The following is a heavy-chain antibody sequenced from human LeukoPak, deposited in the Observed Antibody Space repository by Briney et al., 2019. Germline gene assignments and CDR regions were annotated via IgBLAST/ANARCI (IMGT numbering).Heavy chain of an antibody. CDR1: GGSISSGGYY. J-gene: IGHJ6*02. CDR3: ARWGGLVAATSYYYYGMDV. CDR2: IYYSGST. V-gene: IGHV4-31*03. D-gene: IGHD2-15*01. Sequence: SETLSLTCTVSGGSISSGGYYWSWIRQHPGKGLEWIGYIYYSGSTYYNPSLKSRVTISVDTSKNQFSLKLSSVTAADTAAYYCARWGGLVAATSYYYYGMDVWGQGTTVTVSS.